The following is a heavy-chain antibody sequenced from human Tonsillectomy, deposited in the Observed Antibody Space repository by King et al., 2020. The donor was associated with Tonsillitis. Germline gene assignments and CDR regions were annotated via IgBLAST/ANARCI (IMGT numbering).Heavy chain of an antibody. J-gene: IGHJ5*02. V-gene: IGHV3-49*04. CDR3: TRGPKKNWVRP. CDR2: IRSKAYGGTT. Sequence: VQLVESGGGLVQPGRSLRLSCTASGFTFGDYAMSWVRQAPGKGLEWVGFIRSKAYGGTTEYAASVKGRFTISRDDSKSIAYLQMNSLKTEDTAVYYCTRGPKKNWVRPWGQGTLVNVSS. CDR1: GFTFGDYA.